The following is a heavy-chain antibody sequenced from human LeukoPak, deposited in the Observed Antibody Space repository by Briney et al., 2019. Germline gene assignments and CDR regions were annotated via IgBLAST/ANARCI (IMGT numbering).Heavy chain of an antibody. V-gene: IGHV3-66*01. CDR2: IYSGGST. CDR1: GFTVSNNY. CDR3: ARSPYSSSWYEY. Sequence: GGSLRLSCAASGFTVSNNYMSWVRQAPGKGLEWVSVIYSGGSTFYAGSVKGRFTISRDNSKNTLYLQMNSLRAEDTAVYYCARSPYSSSWYEYWGQGTLVTVSS. J-gene: IGHJ4*02. D-gene: IGHD6-13*01.